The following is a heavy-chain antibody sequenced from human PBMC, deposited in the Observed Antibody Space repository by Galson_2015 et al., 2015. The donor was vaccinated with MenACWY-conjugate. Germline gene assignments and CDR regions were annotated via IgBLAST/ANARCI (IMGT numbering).Heavy chain of an antibody. CDR3: TAEPGLRYFDSPFDY. D-gene: IGHD3-9*01. V-gene: IGHV3-15*01. Sequence: SLRLSCAASGFTFSNAWMSWVRQAPGKGLEWVGRIKSKTDGGTTDYAAPVKGRFTISRDDSKNTLYLQMNSLKTEDTAVYYCTAEPGLRYFDSPFDYWGQGTLVTVSS. CDR1: GFTFSNAW. CDR2: IKSKTDGGTT. J-gene: IGHJ4*02.